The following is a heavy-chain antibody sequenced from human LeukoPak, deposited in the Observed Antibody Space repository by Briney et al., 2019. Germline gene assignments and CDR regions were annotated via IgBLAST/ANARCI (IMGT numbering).Heavy chain of an antibody. V-gene: IGHV4-34*01. Sequence: KPSETLSLTCAVYGGSFSGYYWSWIRQPPGKGLEWIGEINHRGSTNYNPSLKSRVTISVDTSKNQFSLKLSSVTAPHAAVYYCARAPLRAKPDSWGQGTLVTVSS. CDR2: INHRGST. J-gene: IGHJ4*02. CDR1: GGSFSGYY. CDR3: ARAPLRAKPDS. D-gene: IGHD5/OR15-5a*01.